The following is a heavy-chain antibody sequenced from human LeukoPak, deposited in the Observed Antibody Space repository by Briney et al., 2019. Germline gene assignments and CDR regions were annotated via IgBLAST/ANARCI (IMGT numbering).Heavy chain of an antibody. Sequence: SETLSLTCAVYGGSFSGYYWSWVRQPPGKGLEWIGEINHSGSTNYNPSLTSRVTISVDTSKNQFSLKLSSVTAADTTVCYCARGRGYNAFDYWGQGTLVTVSS. CDR1: GGSFSGYY. D-gene: IGHD5-24*01. CDR3: ARGRGYNAFDY. J-gene: IGHJ4*02. CDR2: INHSGST. V-gene: IGHV4-34*01.